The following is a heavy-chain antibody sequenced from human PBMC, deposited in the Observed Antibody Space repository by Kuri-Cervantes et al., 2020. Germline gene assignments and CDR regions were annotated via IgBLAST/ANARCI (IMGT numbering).Heavy chain of an antibody. Sequence: ASVKVSCKASGYTFSDYQIHWVRQAPGQGLEWMGWIYPNSGDTKYAQKFQGRLTMTRDTSSSTAYMQLSRLRSDDTAVYYCARDTAMVTHRADYYYYMDVWGKGTTVTVSS. V-gene: IGHV1-2*02. CDR3: ARDTAMVTHRADYYYYMDV. J-gene: IGHJ6*03. CDR1: GYTFSDYQ. CDR2: IYPNSGDT. D-gene: IGHD5-18*01.